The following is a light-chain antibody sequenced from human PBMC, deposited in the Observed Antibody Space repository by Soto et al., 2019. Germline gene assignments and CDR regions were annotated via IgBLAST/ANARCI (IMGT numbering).Light chain of an antibody. CDR3: QQYSSSPALT. CDR2: AAS. J-gene: IGKJ4*01. CDR1: QSVPSNY. V-gene: IGKV3-20*01. Sequence: EIVLTQSPGTLSLSPGERVTLSCRASQSVPSNYLAWYQHKPGQAPRLLIYAASSSATGVPGRFSGSGSGTEFTLTISSLQAEDVAVYYCQQYSSSPALTFGGGTKVEIK.